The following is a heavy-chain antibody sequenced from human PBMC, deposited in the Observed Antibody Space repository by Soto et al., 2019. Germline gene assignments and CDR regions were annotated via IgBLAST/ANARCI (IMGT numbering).Heavy chain of an antibody. CDR3: ARAVTIFGVVIGPYYGMDV. Sequence: ASVKVSCKASGGTFSSYAISRVRQAPGQGLEWVGGIIPIFGTANYAQKFQGRVTITADESTSTAYMELSSLRSEDTAVYYCARAVTIFGVVIGPYYGMDVWGQGTTVTVSS. CDR2: IIPIFGTA. CDR1: GGTFSSYA. D-gene: IGHD3-3*01. J-gene: IGHJ6*02. V-gene: IGHV1-69*13.